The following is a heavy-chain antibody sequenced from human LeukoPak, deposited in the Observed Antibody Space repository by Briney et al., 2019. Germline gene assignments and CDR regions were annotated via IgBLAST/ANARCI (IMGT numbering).Heavy chain of an antibody. CDR2: ISSSGSDI. CDR3: ARGAGVGGYVHFDL. Sequence: GGSLRLSCAASGFTFSSHSMRWVRQAPGKGLECVSSISSSGSDIYDADSVTGRFTISRDNARNSLYLQMNSLRVEDTAVYYCARGAGVGGYVHFDLWGQGTRVTVSS. CDR1: GFTFSSHS. V-gene: IGHV3-21*01. D-gene: IGHD3-16*01. J-gene: IGHJ4*02.